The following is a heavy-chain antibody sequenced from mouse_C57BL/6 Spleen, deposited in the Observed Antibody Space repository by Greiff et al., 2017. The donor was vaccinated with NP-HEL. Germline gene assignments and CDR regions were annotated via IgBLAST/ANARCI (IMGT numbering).Heavy chain of an antibody. CDR3: ARSSRQLRLTWFAY. CDR1: GYAFTNYL. J-gene: IGHJ3*01. CDR2: INPGSGGT. V-gene: IGHV1-54*01. Sequence: QVQLQQSGAELVRPGTSVKVSCKASGYAFTNYLIEWVKQRPGQGLEWIGVINPGSGGTNYNEKFKGKATLTEDKSSSTAYMQRSSLTSEDSAVYFCARSSRQLRLTWFAYWGQGTLVTVSA. D-gene: IGHD3-2*02.